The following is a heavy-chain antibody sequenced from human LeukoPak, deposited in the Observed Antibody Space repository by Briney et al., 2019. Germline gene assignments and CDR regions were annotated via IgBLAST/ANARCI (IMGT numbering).Heavy chain of an antibody. CDR2: INHSGST. Sequence: SETLSLTCAVYGGSFSGYYWSWVRQPPGKGLEWIGEINHSGSTNYNPSLESRVTISVDTSKNQFSLKLSSVTAADTAVYYCAKKGGYCSSTSCYMVGNYFDYWGQGTLVTVSS. D-gene: IGHD2-2*03. V-gene: IGHV4-34*01. J-gene: IGHJ4*02. CDR3: AKKGGYCSSTSCYMVGNYFDY. CDR1: GGSFSGYY.